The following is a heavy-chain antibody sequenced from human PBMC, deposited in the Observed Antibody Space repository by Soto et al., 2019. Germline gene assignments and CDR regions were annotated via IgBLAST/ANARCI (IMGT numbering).Heavy chain of an antibody. J-gene: IGHJ4*02. V-gene: IGHV3-48*02. Sequence: GGSLRLSCAASGFTFSSYSMNWVRQAPGKGLEWVSYISSSSSTIYYADSVKGRFTISRDNAKNSLYLQMNSLRDEDTAVYYCARDATPCSSTSCYAGVFPSLPLDWGQGTLVTVSS. D-gene: IGHD2-2*01. CDR2: ISSSSSTI. CDR1: GFTFSSYS. CDR3: ARDATPCSSTSCYAGVFPSLPLD.